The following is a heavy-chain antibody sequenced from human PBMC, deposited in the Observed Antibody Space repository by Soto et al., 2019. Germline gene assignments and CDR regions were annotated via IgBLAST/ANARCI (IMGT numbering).Heavy chain of an antibody. D-gene: IGHD3-3*01. V-gene: IGHV4-30-4*01. CDR3: ARGVDFEGFAPYCMGV. Sequence: SETLSLTCTVSGGSINTGDYYWTWIRQPRGLGLEWTGYIYYSGTTYYNPSLKSRVSLSLDTSKNHFSLRLTSVTAAAPAHYYCARGVDFEGFAPYCMGVWCQGTAVTVCS. J-gene: IGHJ6*02. CDR2: IYYSGTT. CDR1: GGSINTGDYY.